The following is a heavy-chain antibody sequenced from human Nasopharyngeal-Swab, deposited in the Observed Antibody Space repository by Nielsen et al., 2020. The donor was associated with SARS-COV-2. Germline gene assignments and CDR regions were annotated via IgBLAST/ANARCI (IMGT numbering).Heavy chain of an antibody. J-gene: IGHJ5*02. V-gene: IGHV3-23*01. CDR3: ATRGALQGWNCLDP. CDR2: VSASGVST. D-gene: IGHD4-11*01. CDR1: GFSFSTYA. Sequence: GESLKISCAASGFSFSTYAMTWVRQAPGKGLEWVSTVSASGVSTYYTDSVKGRFTISRDNSKNTLYLQMNSLRAEDTAIYYCATRGALQGWNCLDPWGQGTLVTVSS.